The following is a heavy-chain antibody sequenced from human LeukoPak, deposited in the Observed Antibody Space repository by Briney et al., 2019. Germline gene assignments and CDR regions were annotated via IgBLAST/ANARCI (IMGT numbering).Heavy chain of an antibody. CDR2: IYSSGST. CDR3: ARSFDTHAFDI. J-gene: IGHJ3*02. V-gene: IGHV4-4*07. CDR1: GDSINNYY. Sequence: SETLSLTCTVSGDSINNYYWSWIRQPAGKGLEWIGRIYSSGSTNYNPSLKSRVAMSIGTSRNHFSLKLTSVTAADTAISYCARSFDTHAFDIWGQGTVVTVSS.